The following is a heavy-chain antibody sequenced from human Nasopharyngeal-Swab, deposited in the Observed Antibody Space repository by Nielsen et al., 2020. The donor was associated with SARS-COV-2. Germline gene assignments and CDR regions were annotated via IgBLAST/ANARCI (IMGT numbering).Heavy chain of an antibody. CDR2: ISGSGGST. D-gene: IGHD4-11*01. Sequence: GESLKISCAASGFTFSSYAMSWVRQAPGKGLEWVSAISGSGGSTYYADSVKGRFTISRDNSKNTLYLQMNSLRAADSAVYYCAKVPSTVTTLPPDYWGQGTLVTVSS. CDR1: GFTFSSYA. V-gene: IGHV3-23*01. CDR3: AKVPSTVTTLPPDY. J-gene: IGHJ4*02.